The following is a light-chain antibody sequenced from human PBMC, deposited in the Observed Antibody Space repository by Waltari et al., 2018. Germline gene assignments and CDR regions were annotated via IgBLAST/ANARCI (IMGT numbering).Light chain of an antibody. CDR2: WAS. Sequence: LAVSLGERATINCKSSQSVLYSSNNKNYLAWYQQKPGQPPKLLIYWASTRESGVPDRFSGSGSGTDFTLTISSLQAEDVAVYYCQQYYSTPRTFGQGTKLEIK. J-gene: IGKJ2*01. V-gene: IGKV4-1*01. CDR1: QSVLYSSNNKNY. CDR3: QQYYSTPRT.